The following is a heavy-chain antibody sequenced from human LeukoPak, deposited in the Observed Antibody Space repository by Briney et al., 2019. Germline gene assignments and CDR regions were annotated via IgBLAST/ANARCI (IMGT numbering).Heavy chain of an antibody. J-gene: IGHJ5*02. D-gene: IGHD4-17*01. Sequence: GASVKVSCKASGYTFTSYGISWARQAPGQGLEWMGWVSAYNGNTNYAQKLQGRVTMTTDTSTSTAYMELRSLRSDDTAVYYCARGQIYGDYSWFDPWGQGTLVTVSS. CDR1: GYTFTSYG. CDR3: ARGQIYGDYSWFDP. CDR2: VSAYNGNT. V-gene: IGHV1-18*01.